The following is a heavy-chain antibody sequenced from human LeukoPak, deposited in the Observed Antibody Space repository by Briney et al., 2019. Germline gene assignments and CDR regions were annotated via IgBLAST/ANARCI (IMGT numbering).Heavy chain of an antibody. CDR3: ARDRAFSTSWDFDY. CDR1: GFTFSSYS. CDR2: ISSSSSYI. D-gene: IGHD2-2*01. Sequence: KPGGSLRLSCAASGFTFSSYSMNWVRQAPGKGLEWVSSISSSSSYIYYADSVKGRFTISRDNAKNSLYLQMNSLRAEDMAVYYCARDRAFSTSWDFDYWGQGTLVTVSS. J-gene: IGHJ4*02. V-gene: IGHV3-21*01.